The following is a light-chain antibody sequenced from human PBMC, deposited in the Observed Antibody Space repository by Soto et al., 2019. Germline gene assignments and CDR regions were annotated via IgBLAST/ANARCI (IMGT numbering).Light chain of an antibody. CDR3: SSYASSNTYV. CDR1: SSDVGGYNF. V-gene: IGLV2-8*01. J-gene: IGLJ1*01. Sequence: QSALTQPPSASGSPGQSVTISCTGTSSDVGGYNFVSWYQQHPGKAPKLMIYDVSKRPSGVPDRFSGSKSGNTASLTVSGLQAEDEADYYCSSYASSNTYVFGTGTKVTVL. CDR2: DVS.